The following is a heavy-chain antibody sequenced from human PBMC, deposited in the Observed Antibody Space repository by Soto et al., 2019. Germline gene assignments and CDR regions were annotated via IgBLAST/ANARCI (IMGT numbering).Heavy chain of an antibody. CDR3: ARVPTVVVGLGAFDI. J-gene: IGHJ3*02. CDR2: ISAYNGNT. D-gene: IGHD2-21*01. Sequence: GASVKVSCKASGYTFTSYGISWVRQAPGQGLEWMGWISAYNGNTNYAQKLQGRVTMTTDTSTSTAYMELRSLRSDDTAVYYCARVPTVVVGLGAFDIWGQGTMVTVSS. CDR1: GYTFTSYG. V-gene: IGHV1-18*01.